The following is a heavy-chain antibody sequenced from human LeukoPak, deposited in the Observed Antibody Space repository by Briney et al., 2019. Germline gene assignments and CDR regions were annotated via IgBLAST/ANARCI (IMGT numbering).Heavy chain of an antibody. CDR3: ARAPRYTNSWYYFDH. V-gene: IGHV4-31*01. CDR2: IYYTGTT. CDR1: GRSISSDDYY. J-gene: IGHJ4*02. Sequence: SVTPSLTCTVSGRSISSDDYYWSWIRQRPGKGLEWIGYIYYTGTTYFNPSLKSLITISLNMSKNQFSLKLTSMSAADTAVYYCARAPRYTNSWYYFDHWGQGTQVTVSS. D-gene: IGHD6-13*01.